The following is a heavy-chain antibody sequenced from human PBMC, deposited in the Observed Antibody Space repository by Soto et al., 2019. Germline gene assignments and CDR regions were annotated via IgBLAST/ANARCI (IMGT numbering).Heavy chain of an antibody. CDR2: IYSGGRT. CDR1: GFTVSSNY. V-gene: IGHV3-66*01. J-gene: IGHJ6*03. D-gene: IGHD1-1*01. CDR3: AGTGNCFYYHYMDV. Sequence: GSLRLSCAASGFTVSSNYMSWVRQAPGKGLEWVSVIYSGGRTYYADSVKGRFTISRDNSKNTLDLQMNSLRAEDTAVYYCAGTGNCFYYHYMDVWGKGTTVTVSS.